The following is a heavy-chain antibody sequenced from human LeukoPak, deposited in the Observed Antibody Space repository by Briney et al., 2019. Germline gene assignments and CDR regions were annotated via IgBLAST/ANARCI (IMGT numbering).Heavy chain of an antibody. CDR1: GYTFSDYY. Sequence: ASVKVSCKASGYTFSDYYIYWVRQAPGQGLEWMGRIYPESGDTKYAQKFQGRVTMTRDTSIDTVCMELSGLTSDDTAVFYCARDGVSAMPEFDYWGQGTLATVSS. D-gene: IGHD5/OR15-5a*01. CDR2: IYPESGDT. V-gene: IGHV1-2*06. J-gene: IGHJ4*02. CDR3: ARDGVSAMPEFDY.